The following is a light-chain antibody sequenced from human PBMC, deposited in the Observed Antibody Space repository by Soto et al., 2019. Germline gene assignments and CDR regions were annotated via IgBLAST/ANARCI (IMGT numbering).Light chain of an antibody. CDR1: QTISNW. V-gene: IGKV1-5*03. J-gene: IGKJ4*01. CDR3: HQFGLSHT. Sequence: DIQMTQSPSTLSASVGDRVTITCRASQTISNWLAWYQQKPGKAPKLLIYKASTLESGVPSRFSGTGSGTEFTLTISSLQPDDSATYYCHQFGLSHTFGGGTKVEIK. CDR2: KAS.